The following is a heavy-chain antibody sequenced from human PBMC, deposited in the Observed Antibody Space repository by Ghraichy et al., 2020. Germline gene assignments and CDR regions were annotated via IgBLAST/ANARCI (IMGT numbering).Heavy chain of an antibody. CDR1: GGSISSGAYY. J-gene: IGHJ4*02. Sequence: SETLSLTCTVSGGSISSGAYYWSWIRQHPGKGLEWIGYIYYSGSTYYNPSLRSRVTISVDTSKTQFSLKLTSVTAADTAVYFCARSFSGGLWNDYWGQGTLVTVSS. V-gene: IGHV4-31*03. D-gene: IGHD1-1*01. CDR2: IYYSGST. CDR3: ARSFSGGLWNDY.